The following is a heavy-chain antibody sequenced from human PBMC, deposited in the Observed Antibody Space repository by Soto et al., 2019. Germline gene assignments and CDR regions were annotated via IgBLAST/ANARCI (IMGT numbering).Heavy chain of an antibody. D-gene: IGHD6-13*01. CDR3: TTGGGQQLEGFYYYYGMDV. V-gene: IGHV3-73*01. CDR2: IRSKANSYAT. CDR1: GFTFSGSA. Sequence: GGSLRLSCAASGFTFSGSAMHWVRQASGKGLEWVGRIRSKANSYATAYAASVKGRFTISRDDSKNTAYLQMNSLKTEDPAVYYCTTGGGQQLEGFYYYYGMDVWGQGTTVTVSS. J-gene: IGHJ6*02.